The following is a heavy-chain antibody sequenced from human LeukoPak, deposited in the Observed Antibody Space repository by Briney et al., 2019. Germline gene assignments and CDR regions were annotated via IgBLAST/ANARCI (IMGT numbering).Heavy chain of an antibody. Sequence: XKAXXXTFXXYXIXWVXQAPGXXLXWMGWISAYNGKTNYAQKLQGRVTMTTDTSTSTAYMELRSLRSDDTAVYYCARVEQLDRWFDPWGQGTLVTVSS. CDR1: XXTFXXYX. CDR3: ARVEQLDRWFDP. J-gene: IGHJ5*02. V-gene: IGHV1-18*01. D-gene: IGHD6-6*01. CDR2: ISAYNGKT.